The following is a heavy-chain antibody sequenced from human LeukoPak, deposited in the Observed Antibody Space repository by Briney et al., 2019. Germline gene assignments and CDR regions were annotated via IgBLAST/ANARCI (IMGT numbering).Heavy chain of an antibody. J-gene: IGHJ3*02. CDR3: ARPYSGYDLDAFDI. D-gene: IGHD5-12*01. CDR2: INPDGSST. Sequence: GGSLRLSCAASGFTFSNYWIHWVRQAPGKGLVWVSRINPDGSSTSYADSVKGRFTISRDNAKNTLYLQMNSLRAEDTAVYYCARPYSGYDLDAFDIWGQGTMVTVSS. CDR1: GFTFSNYW. V-gene: IGHV3-74*01.